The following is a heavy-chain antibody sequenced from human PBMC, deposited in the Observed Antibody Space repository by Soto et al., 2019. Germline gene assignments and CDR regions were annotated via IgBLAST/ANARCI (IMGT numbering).Heavy chain of an antibody. J-gene: IGHJ4*02. Sequence: SETLSLTCTVSGGSISSYYWSWIRQPPGKGLEWIGYIHYSGSTNYNPSLKSRVTISVDTSKNQFSLKLSSVTAADTAVYYCARLGYYDSSGYYVGYWGQGTLVTVSS. V-gene: IGHV4-59*08. CDR2: IHYSGST. D-gene: IGHD3-22*01. CDR1: GGSISSYY. CDR3: ARLGYYDSSGYYVGY.